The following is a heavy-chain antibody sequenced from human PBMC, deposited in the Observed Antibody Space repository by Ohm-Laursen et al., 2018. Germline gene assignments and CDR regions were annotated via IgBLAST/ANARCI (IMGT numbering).Heavy chain of an antibody. Sequence: TQTLTLTCTFSGFSLNTYKAGMGWIRQPPGEALEWIAVIYSDDKKYYSPSLGSRLTITRDTSKTQVVLTMANMDPLDTATYYCAHRRGSSFDYWGQGILVTVSS. J-gene: IGHJ4*02. CDR2: IYSDDKK. D-gene: IGHD3-10*01. CDR3: AHRRGSSFDY. CDR1: GFSLNTYKAG. V-gene: IGHV2-5*02.